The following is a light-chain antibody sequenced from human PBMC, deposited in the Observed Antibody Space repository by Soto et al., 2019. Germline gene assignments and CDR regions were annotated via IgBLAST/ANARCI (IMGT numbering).Light chain of an antibody. Sequence: EIVLTQSPATLSLSPGERATLSCRASQSVSTYLAWYPQKPGQAPRLLIYDASNRATGIPARFSGSGSGTDFTLTISSLEPEDFAVYYCQQRSNWPPITFGQGTLLEIK. V-gene: IGKV3-11*01. CDR2: DAS. CDR1: QSVSTY. J-gene: IGKJ5*01. CDR3: QQRSNWPPIT.